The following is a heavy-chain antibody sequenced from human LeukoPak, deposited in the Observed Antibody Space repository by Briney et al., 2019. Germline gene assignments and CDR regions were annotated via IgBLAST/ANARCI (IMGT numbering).Heavy chain of an antibody. CDR1: GYSISSGYY. CDR3: ASTSGSYVEDS. D-gene: IGHD1-26*01. V-gene: IGHV4-38-2*02. Sequence: SETLSLTCTVSGYSISSGYYWSWIRQPPGKGLEWIGYVSYSGSTEYSPSLKSRVTISVDTSRNQFSLKLTSVTAADTAVYYCASTSGSYVEDSWGQGTLVTVSS. J-gene: IGHJ4*02. CDR2: VSYSGST.